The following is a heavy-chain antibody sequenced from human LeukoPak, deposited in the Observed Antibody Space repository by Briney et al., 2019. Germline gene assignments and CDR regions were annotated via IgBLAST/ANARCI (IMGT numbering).Heavy chain of an antibody. J-gene: IGHJ4*02. Sequence: QSGGSLRLSCAASGFTFSNYAMTWVRQAPGKGLEWVSVIGGSGVNAYYADSVKGRFTISRDNSKNTVYLQMNSLRADDTALYYCAKDSTWIQLWFDYWGQETLVTVSS. CDR1: GFTFSNYA. D-gene: IGHD5-18*01. CDR3: AKDSTWIQLWFDY. CDR2: IGGSGVNA. V-gene: IGHV3-23*01.